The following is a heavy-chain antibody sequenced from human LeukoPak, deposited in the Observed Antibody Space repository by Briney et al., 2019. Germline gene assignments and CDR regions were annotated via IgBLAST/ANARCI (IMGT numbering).Heavy chain of an antibody. CDR1: GYTLTELS. D-gene: IGHD3-9*01. CDR2: FDPEDGET. J-gene: IGHJ4*02. CDR3: ATDYDILTGNDY. V-gene: IGHV1-24*01. Sequence: GASVKASCKVSGYTLTELSMHWVRQAPGKGLEWMGGFDPEDGETIYAQKFQGRVTMTEDTSTDTAYMELSSLRSEDTAVYYCATDYDILTGNDYWGQGTLVTVSS.